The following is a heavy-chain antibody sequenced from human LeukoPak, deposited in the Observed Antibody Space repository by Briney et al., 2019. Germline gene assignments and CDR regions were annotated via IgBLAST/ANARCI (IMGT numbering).Heavy chain of an antibody. CDR2: ISGVGFNYI. D-gene: IGHD2-2*01. V-gene: IGHV3-23*01. CDR3: ARIVVVPAGRYYYMDV. CDR1: GFTFGSYG. Sequence: GGSLRLSCAASGFTFGSYGILWVRQAPGKGLEWVSTISGVGFNYIYYADSVKGRFTISRDNSKNTLYLQMNSLRAEDTAVYYCARIVVVPAGRYYYMDVWGKGTTVTVSS. J-gene: IGHJ6*03.